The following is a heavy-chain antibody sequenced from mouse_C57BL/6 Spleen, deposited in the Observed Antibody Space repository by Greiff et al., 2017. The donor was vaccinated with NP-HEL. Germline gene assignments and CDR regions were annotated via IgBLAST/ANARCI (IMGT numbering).Heavy chain of an antibody. CDR1: GFTFSSYA. CDR3: TRGGGLLAYYFDY. J-gene: IGHJ2*01. CDR2: ISSGGDYI. V-gene: IGHV5-9-1*02. Sequence: EVQGVESGEGLVKPGGSLKLSCAASGFTFSSYAMSWVRQTPEKRLEWVAYISSGGDYIYYADTVKGRFTISRDNARNTLYLQMSSLKSEDTAMYYCTRGGGLLAYYFDYWGQGTTRTVSS. D-gene: IGHD2-3*01.